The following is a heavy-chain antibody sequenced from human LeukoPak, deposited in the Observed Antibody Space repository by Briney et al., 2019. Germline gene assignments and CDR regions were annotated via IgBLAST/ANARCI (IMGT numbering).Heavy chain of an antibody. D-gene: IGHD1-26*01. Sequence: GGSLRLSCEASGFTFSNYALSWVRQAPGKGLEWASVISGTGGNTYYADSVKGRLTISRDNSKNTLYLQMNSLRAEDTAVYYCAKWHTTGYYFDYWGQGTLVTVSS. CDR1: GFTFSNYA. CDR2: ISGTGGNT. CDR3: AKWHTTGYYFDY. V-gene: IGHV3-23*01. J-gene: IGHJ4*02.